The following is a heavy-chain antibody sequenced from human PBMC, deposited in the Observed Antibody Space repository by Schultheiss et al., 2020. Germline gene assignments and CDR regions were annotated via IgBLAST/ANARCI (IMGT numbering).Heavy chain of an antibody. D-gene: IGHD3-10*01. CDR2: IYYSGST. CDR1: GGSISSSSYY. V-gene: IGHV4-39*01. Sequence: SETLSLTYTVSGGSISSSSYYWGWIRQPPGKGLEWIGSIYYSGSTYYNPSLKSRVTISVDTSKNQFSLKLSSVTAADTAVYYCASLSAQALWFGEARLDYWGQGTLVTVSS. J-gene: IGHJ4*02. CDR3: ASLSAQALWFGEARLDY.